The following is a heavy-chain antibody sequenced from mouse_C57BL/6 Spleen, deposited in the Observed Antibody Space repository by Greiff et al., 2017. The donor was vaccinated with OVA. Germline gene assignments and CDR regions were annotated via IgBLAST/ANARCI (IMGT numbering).Heavy chain of an antibody. Sequence: QVQLKESGPELVKPGASVKISCKASGYAFSSSWMNWVKQRPGKGLEWIGRIYPGDGDTNYNGKFKGKATLTADKSSSTAYMQLSSLTSEDSAVYFCASQAPRDWYFDVWGTGTTVTVSS. V-gene: IGHV1-82*01. CDR1: GYAFSSSW. CDR3: ASQAPRDWYFDV. CDR2: IYPGDGDT. J-gene: IGHJ1*03.